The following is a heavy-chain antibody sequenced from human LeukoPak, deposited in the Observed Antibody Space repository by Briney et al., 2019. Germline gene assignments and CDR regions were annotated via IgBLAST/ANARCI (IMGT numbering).Heavy chain of an antibody. J-gene: IGHJ4*02. CDR3: AKGGRSGYDFRAFDY. V-gene: IGHV3-30*18. D-gene: IGHD5-12*01. CDR1: GFTFSSYG. CDR2: ISYDGSNK. Sequence: GRSLRLSCAASGFTFSSYGIHWVRQAPGKGLEWVAVISYDGSNKYYADSVKGRFTISRDNSKNTLYLQMNSLRAEDTAVYYCAKGGRSGYDFRAFDYWGQGTLVTVSS.